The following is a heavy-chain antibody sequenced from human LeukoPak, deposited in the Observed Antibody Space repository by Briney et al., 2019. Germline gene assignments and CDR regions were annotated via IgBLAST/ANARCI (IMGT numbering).Heavy chain of an antibody. V-gene: IGHV1-18*01. CDR3: ARDVEVYYDSSGYPDY. D-gene: IGHD3-22*01. CDR1: GYTFTGYG. J-gene: IGHJ4*02. Sequence: ASVKASCKASGYTFTGYGISWVRQAPGQGLEWMGWISAYNGNTNYAQKLQGRVTMTTDTSTSTAYMELRSLRSDDTAVYYCARDVEVYYDSSGYPDYWGQGTLVTVSS. CDR2: ISAYNGNT.